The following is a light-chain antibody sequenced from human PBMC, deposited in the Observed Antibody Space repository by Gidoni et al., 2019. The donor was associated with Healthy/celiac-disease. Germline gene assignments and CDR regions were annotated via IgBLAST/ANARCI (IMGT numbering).Light chain of an antibody. CDR1: QSINNNY. J-gene: IGKJ1*01. V-gene: IGKV3-20*01. CDR2: GAS. Sequence: EIVFTQSPGTLSLSPGERATLSCRASQSINNNYLAWYQQTPRQAPRLLIYGASSRAAGIPRRCSGSGGGTDFTLTIARLEAEDVAVYYCQQYDSSPWTFGQGTKVEIK. CDR3: QQYDSSPWT.